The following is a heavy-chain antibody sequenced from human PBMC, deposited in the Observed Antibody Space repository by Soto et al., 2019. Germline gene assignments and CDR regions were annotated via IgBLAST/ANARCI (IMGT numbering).Heavy chain of an antibody. D-gene: IGHD1-1*01. CDR2: INAGNGNT. Sequence: QVQLVQSGAEVKKPGASVKVSCKASGYTFTSYAMHWVRQAPGQRLEWMGWINAGNGNTKYSQKFQGRVTITRDTSASTAYMELSSLRSEDTAVYYCARVRYRYNGNDPDWFDPWGQGTLVTVSS. CDR1: GYTFTSYA. V-gene: IGHV1-3*01. J-gene: IGHJ5*02. CDR3: ARVRYRYNGNDPDWFDP.